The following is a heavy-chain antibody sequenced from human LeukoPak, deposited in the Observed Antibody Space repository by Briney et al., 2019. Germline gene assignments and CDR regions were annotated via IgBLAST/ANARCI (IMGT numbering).Heavy chain of an antibody. CDR3: SRASAVVAASFSGYYYYMDV. CDR2: IYTTGST. J-gene: IGHJ6*03. V-gene: IGHV4-4*07. D-gene: IGHD2-15*01. CDR1: GGSINNYY. Sequence: SETLSLTCTLSGGSINNYYWSWIRQPAGKGLEWIGRIYTTGSTNYNPSLKSRITNSVDTSKNQFSLKLSSATASDHAVYYLSRASAVVAASFSGYYYYMDVWGKGTTVTVSS.